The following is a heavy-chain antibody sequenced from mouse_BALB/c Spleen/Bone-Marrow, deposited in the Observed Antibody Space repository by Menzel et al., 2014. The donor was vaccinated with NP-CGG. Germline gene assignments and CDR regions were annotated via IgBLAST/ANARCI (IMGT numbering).Heavy chain of an antibody. Sequence: VKLMESGPELVKPGASVRISCKASGYTFTSYYIHWVKRRPGQGLEWIGWIYPGNVNTKYNEKFKDKATLTADKSSSTAYMQLSSLTSEDSAVYFCARGGYDGAWFTYWGQGTLVTVSA. V-gene: IGHV1S56*01. CDR3: ARGGYDGAWFTY. D-gene: IGHD2-14*01. CDR2: IYPGNVNT. J-gene: IGHJ3*01. CDR1: GYTFTSYY.